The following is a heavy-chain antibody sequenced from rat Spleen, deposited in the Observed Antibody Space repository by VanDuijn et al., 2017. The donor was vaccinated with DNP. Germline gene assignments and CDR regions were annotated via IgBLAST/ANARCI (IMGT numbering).Heavy chain of an antibody. CDR2: IGTGGGDT. V-gene: IGHV5S13*01. CDR1: GFTFSNYD. D-gene: IGHD1-4*01. CDR3: ARGSSGGFDY. Sequence: EVQLVESGGGLVQPGRSLKLSCAASGFTFSNYDMAWVRQAPTKGLEWVASIGTGGGDTYYRDSVKGRFTISRDSAKNTQYLRMDSLRSEDTATYYCARGSSGGFDYWGQGVMVTVSS. J-gene: IGHJ2*01.